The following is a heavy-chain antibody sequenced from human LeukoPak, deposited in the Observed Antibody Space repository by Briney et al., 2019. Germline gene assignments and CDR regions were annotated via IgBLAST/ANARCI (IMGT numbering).Heavy chain of an antibody. V-gene: IGHV5-51*01. J-gene: IGHJ4*02. Sequence: GESLKISCKASGYSFASHWIGWVRQMPGKGLEWMGLIYPGDSDTRYSPSFQGQVTFSADKSGSTAYLQWSSLKASDTAMYCCAAAVAGNGFDYWGQGTLVTVSS. CDR3: AAAVAGNGFDY. CDR2: IYPGDSDT. CDR1: GYSFASHW. D-gene: IGHD6-19*01.